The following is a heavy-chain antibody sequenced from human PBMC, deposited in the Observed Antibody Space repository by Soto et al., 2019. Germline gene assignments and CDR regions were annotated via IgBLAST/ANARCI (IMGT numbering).Heavy chain of an antibody. J-gene: IGHJ5*01. D-gene: IGHD3-16*01. CDR3: AKTKGGGFDP. V-gene: IGHV4-59*01. Sequence: SETLSLTCTVSGDSISSNYWSWIRQPPGKGLEWIGYFHYSANTNYNPSLKSRVIISVDTSKNQFFLKLTSVTATDTAVYYCAKTKGGGFDPWGQGTLVTVSS. CDR1: GDSISSNY. CDR2: FHYSANT.